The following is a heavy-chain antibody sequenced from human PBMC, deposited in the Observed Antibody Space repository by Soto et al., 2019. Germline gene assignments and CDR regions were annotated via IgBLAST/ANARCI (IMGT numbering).Heavy chain of an antibody. CDR2: ISWNSGSI. Sequence: EVQLVESGGGLVQPGRSLRLSCAASGFTFDDYAMHWVRQAPGKGLEWVSGISWNSGSIGYADSVKGRFTISRDNAKNSLYLQMNSPRAEDTALYYCAKDIGAARRGLGFDYWGQGTMVTVSS. D-gene: IGHD6-6*01. CDR1: GFTFDDYA. CDR3: AKDIGAARRGLGFDY. V-gene: IGHV3-9*01. J-gene: IGHJ4*02.